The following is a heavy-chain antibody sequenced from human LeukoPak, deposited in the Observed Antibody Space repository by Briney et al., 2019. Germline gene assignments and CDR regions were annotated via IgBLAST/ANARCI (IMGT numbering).Heavy chain of an antibody. Sequence: ASVKLCCNSSGYTFTDYFYHWVRHAPGQGLESMACIFPKSGGANYAQKFQGRVTMTRDTSINTAYMELSSLTSDDTAVYYCARDLPGDGHNAAYDIWGQGTMVTVSS. J-gene: IGHJ3*02. CDR1: GYTFTDYF. V-gene: IGHV1-2*02. CDR2: IFPKSGGA. CDR3: ARDLPGDGHNAAYDI. D-gene: IGHD5-24*01.